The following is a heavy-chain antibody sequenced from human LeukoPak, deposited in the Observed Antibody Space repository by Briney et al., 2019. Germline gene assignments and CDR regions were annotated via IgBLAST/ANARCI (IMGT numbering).Heavy chain of an antibody. Sequence: PGGSLRLSCAASGLTVSSNYMSWVRQAPGKGLEWVSVIYSGGSTYYADSVKGRFTISRDNSKNTLYLEMNSLRAEDTAVYYCAKGGDAYSSGWYRTDYWGQGTLVTVSS. CDR3: AKGGDAYSSGWYRTDY. CDR2: IYSGGST. CDR1: GLTVSSNY. V-gene: IGHV3-53*01. D-gene: IGHD6-19*01. J-gene: IGHJ4*02.